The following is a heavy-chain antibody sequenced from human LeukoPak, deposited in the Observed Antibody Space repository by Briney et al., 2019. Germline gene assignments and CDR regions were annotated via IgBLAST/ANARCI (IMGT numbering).Heavy chain of an antibody. Sequence: GGSLRLSCAASGFTFSSYVMHWVRQAPGKGLEWVSSISGSGDSTFYADSVKGRFSISRDNSKNTLYLQVNGLRTEDTAVYYCAKDRLLNCRGDCYILDYWGQGTVVTVSS. CDR3: AKDRLLNCRGDCYILDY. J-gene: IGHJ4*02. CDR2: ISGSGDST. CDR1: GFTFSSYV. V-gene: IGHV3-23*01. D-gene: IGHD2-21*02.